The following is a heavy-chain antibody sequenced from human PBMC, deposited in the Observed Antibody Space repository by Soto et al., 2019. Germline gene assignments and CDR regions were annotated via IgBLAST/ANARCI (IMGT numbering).Heavy chain of an antibody. CDR1: GFTFSSYS. D-gene: IGHD5-18*01. J-gene: IGHJ4*02. Sequence: PGGSLRLSCAASGFTFSSYSMNWVRQAPGKGLEWVSYISSSSTIYYADSVKGRFTISRDNAKNSLYLQMNSLRAEDTAVYYCARDYSSYGPFDYWGQGTLVTLSS. CDR3: ARDYSSYGPFDY. CDR2: ISSSSTI. V-gene: IGHV3-48*01.